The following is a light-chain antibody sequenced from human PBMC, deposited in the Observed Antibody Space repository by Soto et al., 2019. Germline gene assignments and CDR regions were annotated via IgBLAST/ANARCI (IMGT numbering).Light chain of an antibody. V-gene: IGKV3D-15*01. CDR1: HSVSTN. Sequence: EIVLTQSSATLSLSPGERASLSFRASHSVSTNVAWYQQKPAQAPRLLIYGASNRATGIPARFSGGGSGTDFTLTISSLQPDDFATYYCQQYTSYPWTFGQGTKVDI. CDR2: GAS. J-gene: IGKJ1*01. CDR3: QQYTSYPWT.